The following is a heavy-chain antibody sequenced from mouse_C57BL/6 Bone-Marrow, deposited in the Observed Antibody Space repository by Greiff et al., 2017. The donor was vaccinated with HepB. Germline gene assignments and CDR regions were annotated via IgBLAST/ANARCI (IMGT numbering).Heavy chain of an antibody. D-gene: IGHD2-4*01. J-gene: IGHJ4*01. CDR1: EYEFPSHD. CDR3: ADYDYDRGYYAMDY. CDR2: INSDGGST. Sequence: EVHLVESGGGLVQPGESLKLSCESNEYEFPSHDMSWVRKTPEKRLELVAAINSDGGSTYYPDTMERRFIISRDNTKKTLYLQMSSLRSEDTALYYCADYDYDRGYYAMDYWGQGTSVTVSS. V-gene: IGHV5-2*01.